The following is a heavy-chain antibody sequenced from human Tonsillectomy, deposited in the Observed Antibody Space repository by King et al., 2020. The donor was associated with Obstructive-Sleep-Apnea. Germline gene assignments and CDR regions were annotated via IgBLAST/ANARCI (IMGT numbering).Heavy chain of an antibody. Sequence: QVQLVESGAEVKKPGASVKVSCKASGYTFTSYYMHWVRQAPGQGLEWMGIINPSGGSTTYAQKFQGRVTVTRDTSTSTVYMELSSLRSEDTAMYYCARQYDERLTGDGGGNPDDWGQGTLVTVSA. CDR1: GYTFTSYY. CDR2: INPSGGST. J-gene: IGHJ4*01. CDR3: ARQYDERLTGDGGGNPDD. V-gene: IGHV1-46*01. D-gene: IGHD3-9*01.